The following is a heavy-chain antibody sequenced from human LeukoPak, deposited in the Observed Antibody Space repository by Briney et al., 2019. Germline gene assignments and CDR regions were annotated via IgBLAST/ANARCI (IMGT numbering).Heavy chain of an antibody. CDR2: LSPYSGNT. CDR3: ARDYQTPPVQRPLDY. CDR1: GYTFTSYG. V-gene: IGHV1-18*01. D-gene: IGHD1-1*01. J-gene: IGHJ4*02. Sequence: GASVKVSCKTSGYTFTSYGLSWVRQAPGQGLEWVGWLSPYSGNTNYAQKVQGRVTMTTDTSTSTAYMELRSLRSDDTAVYYCARDYQTPPVQRPLDYWGQGTLVTVSS.